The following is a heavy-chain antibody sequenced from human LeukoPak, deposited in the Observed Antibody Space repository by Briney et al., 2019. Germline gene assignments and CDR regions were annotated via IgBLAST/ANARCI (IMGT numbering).Heavy chain of an antibody. CDR1: GFTFSSYI. CDR3: AKAIVGSSYRYFGY. Sequence: PGGSLRLSCAASGFTFSSYIMSWVRQAPGEGLEWVSAVSGSGGSTNYADSVRGRFTISRDNSKNTLYLQMNSLRAEDSAVYYCAKAIVGSSYRYFGYWGQGTLVTVSS. J-gene: IGHJ4*02. V-gene: IGHV3-23*01. D-gene: IGHD6-6*01. CDR2: VSGSGGST.